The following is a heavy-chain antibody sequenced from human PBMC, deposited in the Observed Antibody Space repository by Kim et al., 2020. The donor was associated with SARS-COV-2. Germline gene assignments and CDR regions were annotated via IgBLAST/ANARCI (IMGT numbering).Heavy chain of an antibody. Sequence: SETLSLTCTVSGGSISSGGYYWSWIRQHPGKGLEWIGYIYYSGSTYYNLSLKIRVTISVDTSKNQFSLKLSSVTAADTSVYYCARARGGTRIVVVFGAFDRSGQGTIVTVSS. CDR3: ARARGGTRIVVVFGAFDR. V-gene: IGHV4-31*03. CDR1: GGSISSGGYY. CDR2: IYYSGST. J-gene: IGHJ3*01. D-gene: IGHD3-22*01.